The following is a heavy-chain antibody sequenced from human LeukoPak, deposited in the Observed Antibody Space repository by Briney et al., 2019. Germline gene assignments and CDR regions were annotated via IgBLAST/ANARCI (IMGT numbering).Heavy chain of an antibody. V-gene: IGHV4-4*07. Sequence: PSETLSLTCTVSGGSISSYYWSWIRQPAGKGLEGIGRVYTSGSTNYNPSLKSRVTMSVDTSKNQFSLKLSSVTAADTAVYYCTRDMGLIYSSRGAFDIWGQGTMVTVSS. CDR1: GGSISSYY. D-gene: IGHD6-13*01. J-gene: IGHJ3*02. CDR3: TRDMGLIYSSRGAFDI. CDR2: VYTSGST.